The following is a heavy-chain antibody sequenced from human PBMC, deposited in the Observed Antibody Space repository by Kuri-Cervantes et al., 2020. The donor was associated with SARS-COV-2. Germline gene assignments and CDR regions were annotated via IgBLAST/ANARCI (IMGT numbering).Heavy chain of an antibody. CDR2: ISDSGTT. V-gene: IGHV4-38-2*02. CDR3: ATSIYDSSGGDY. D-gene: IGHD6-19*01. CDR1: NYTIKSSFY. Sequence: SETLSLTCNVFNYTIKSSFYWAWIRQPPGRGLEWIGSISDSGTTHYNPSLKGRVLMSVDTTRNTFSLTLRSVAASDTAVYYCATSIYDSSGGDYWGQGTLVTVSS. J-gene: IGHJ4*02.